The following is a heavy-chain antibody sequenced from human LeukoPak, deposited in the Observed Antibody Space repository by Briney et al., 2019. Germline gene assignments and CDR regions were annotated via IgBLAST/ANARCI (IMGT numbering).Heavy chain of an antibody. CDR3: ATMGASYYYFYMDV. Sequence: ASVKVSCKASGYTFTSYGITWVRQAPGQGLEWMGWISTHNGNTSYAQKLQGRVTMTTDTSTSTAYMELRSLRSDDTAVYYCATMGASYYYFYMDVWGKGTTVTVSS. D-gene: IGHD3-10*01. V-gene: IGHV1-18*01. CDR1: GYTFTSYG. CDR2: ISTHNGNT. J-gene: IGHJ6*03.